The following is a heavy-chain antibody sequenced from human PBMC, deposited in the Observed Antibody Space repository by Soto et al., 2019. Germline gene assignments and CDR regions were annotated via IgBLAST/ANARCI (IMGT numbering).Heavy chain of an antibody. CDR3: ARHKPGNYNWNYGGYYFDY. Sequence: QLQLQESGPGLVKPSETLSLTCTVSGGSISISSYYWGWIRQPPGKGLEWIGSIYYSGRTYYNPSLTRRVSLSVATYKNQFSLKLSSVTAADTAVYYCARHKPGNYNWNYGGYYFDYWGQGTLVTVSS. CDR2: IYYSGRT. CDR1: GGSISISSYY. D-gene: IGHD1-7*01. J-gene: IGHJ4*02. V-gene: IGHV4-39*01.